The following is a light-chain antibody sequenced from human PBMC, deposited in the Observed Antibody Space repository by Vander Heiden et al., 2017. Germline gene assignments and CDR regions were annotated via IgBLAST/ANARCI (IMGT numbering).Light chain of an antibody. CDR1: GSNIGSNY. V-gene: IGLV1-47*01. Sequence: QSVLTQAPSASGTPGQRVTIPCSGSGSNIGSNYVYWYQQLPGTAPKLLIYRNNQRPSGVPDRFSGSKSGTSASLAISGLRSEDEADYYCAAWDDSLSGVVFGGGTKLTVL. J-gene: IGLJ2*01. CDR2: RNN. CDR3: AAWDDSLSGVV.